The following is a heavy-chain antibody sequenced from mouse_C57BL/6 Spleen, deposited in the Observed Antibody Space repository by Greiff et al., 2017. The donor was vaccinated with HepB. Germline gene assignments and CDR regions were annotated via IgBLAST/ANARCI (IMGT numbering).Heavy chain of an antibody. D-gene: IGHD2-4*01. CDR1: GYAFSSSW. CDR2: IYPGDGDT. CDR3: AKGGLRYFDY. V-gene: IGHV1-82*01. Sequence: QVQLQQSGPELVKPGASVKISCKASGYAFSSSWMNWVKQRPGKGLEWIGRIYPGDGDTNYNGKFKGKATLTADKSSSTAYMQLSSLTSEDSAVYFCAKGGLRYFDYGGEGTTLTVSS. J-gene: IGHJ2*01.